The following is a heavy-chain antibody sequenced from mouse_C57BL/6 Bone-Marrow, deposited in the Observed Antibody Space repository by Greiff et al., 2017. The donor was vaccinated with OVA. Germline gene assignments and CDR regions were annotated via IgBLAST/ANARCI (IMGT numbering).Heavy chain of an antibody. D-gene: IGHD2-3*01. CDR1: GYAFTNYL. Sequence: VQLQQSGAELVRPGTSVKVSCKASGYAFTNYLIEWVKQRPGQGLEWIGVINPGSGGTNYNEKFKGKATPTADKSSSTAYMQLSSLTSEDSAVYFCARDGYYYFDYWGQGTTLTVSS. CDR2: INPGSGGT. J-gene: IGHJ2*01. V-gene: IGHV1-54*01. CDR3: ARDGYYYFDY.